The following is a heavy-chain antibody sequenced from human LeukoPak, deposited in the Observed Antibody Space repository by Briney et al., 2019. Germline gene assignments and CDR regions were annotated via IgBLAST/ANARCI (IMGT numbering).Heavy chain of an antibody. J-gene: IGHJ3*02. Sequence: SETLSLTCSVSGGSISSYYWTWIRQPPGKGLEWIGYRYYSGSTNYNPSLKSRVTISVDTSKNQFSLKLSSVTAADTAVYYCARVSVVVPAAIGDDNFDIWGQGTMVTVSS. V-gene: IGHV4-59*01. CDR3: ARVSVVVPAAIGDDNFDI. D-gene: IGHD2-2*02. CDR2: RYYSGST. CDR1: GGSISSYY.